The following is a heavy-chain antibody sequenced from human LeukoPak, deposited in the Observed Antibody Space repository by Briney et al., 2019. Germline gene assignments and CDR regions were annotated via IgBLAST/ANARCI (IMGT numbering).Heavy chain of an antibody. J-gene: IGHJ6*03. CDR1: GGSFSSHW. D-gene: IGHD5-18*01. Sequence: PSQTMSLTCALAGGSFSSHWGRWDRLSPRKVLGSIAYINYYGTSNYNPSFNSRVSISVDTSKNHSSLSLSSVTAADTALYYCARAPQKFFYDIYGYGNNYFYMDAWGKGTTVTVSS. CDR2: INYYGTS. V-gene: IGHV4-59*11. CDR3: ARAPQKFFYDIYGYGNNYFYMDA.